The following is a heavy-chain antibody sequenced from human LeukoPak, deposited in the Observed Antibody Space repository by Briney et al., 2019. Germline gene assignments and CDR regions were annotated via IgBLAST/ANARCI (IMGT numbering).Heavy chain of an antibody. CDR3: ARSPYDFWSGYYSFDY. Sequence: SETLSLTCTVSGGSISSSSYYWSWIRQPPGKGLEWIGYIYYSGSTNYNPSLKSRVTISVDTSKNQFSLKLSSVTAADTAVYYCARSPYDFWSGYYSFDYWGQGTLVTVSS. J-gene: IGHJ4*02. D-gene: IGHD3-3*01. CDR2: IYYSGST. V-gene: IGHV4-61*01. CDR1: GGSISSSSYY.